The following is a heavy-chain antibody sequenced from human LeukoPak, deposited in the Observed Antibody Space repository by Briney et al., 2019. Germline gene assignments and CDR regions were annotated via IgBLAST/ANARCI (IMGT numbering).Heavy chain of an antibody. J-gene: IGHJ4*02. D-gene: IGHD6-19*01. V-gene: IGHV3-15*01. CDR1: GITFTDAW. Sequence: PGGSLRLSCAASGITFTDAWMNWVRQAPGKGLEWVGRIKSKSDGGTADYAAPVNGRFTISRDDSKNTVFLQMNSLKAEDTAVYYCGRDGAVAGLGKFDYWGQGTLVTVSS. CDR3: GRDGAVAGLGKFDY. CDR2: IKSKSDGGTA.